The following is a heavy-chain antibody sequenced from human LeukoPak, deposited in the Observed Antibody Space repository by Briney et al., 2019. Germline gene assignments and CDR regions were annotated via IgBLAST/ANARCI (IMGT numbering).Heavy chain of an antibody. CDR1: GCSISSSSYY. V-gene: IGHV4-39*01. CDR2: IYYSGST. CDR3: ARSEVGATQIEYDY. D-gene: IGHD1-26*01. J-gene: IGHJ4*02. Sequence: PSETLSLTCTVSGCSISSSSYYWGWIRQPPGKGLEWIGSIYYSGSTYYNPSLKSRVTISVDTSKNQFSLKLSSVTAADAAVYYCARSEVGATQIEYDYWGQGTLVTVSS.